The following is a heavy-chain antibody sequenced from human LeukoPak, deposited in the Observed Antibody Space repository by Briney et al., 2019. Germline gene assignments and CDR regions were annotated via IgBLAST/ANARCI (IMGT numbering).Heavy chain of an antibody. D-gene: IGHD5-18*01. J-gene: IGHJ4*02. CDR2: IVVGSGNT. Sequence: GASVKVSCKASGFTFTSSAMQWVRQARGQRLEWIGWIVVGSGNTNYAQKFQGRVTMTRNTSISTAYMELSSLRSEDTAVYYCARSGRYRPWDYWGQGTLVTVSS. V-gene: IGHV1-58*02. CDR1: GFTFTSSA. CDR3: ARSGRYRPWDY.